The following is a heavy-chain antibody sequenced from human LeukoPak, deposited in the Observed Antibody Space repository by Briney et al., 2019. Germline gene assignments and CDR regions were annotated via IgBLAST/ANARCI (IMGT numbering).Heavy chain of an antibody. V-gene: IGHV4-59*01. CDR1: GGSISSYY. CDR2: IYYSGST. CDR3: ARAGGLVVAGMFDP. Sequence: PSETLSLTCTVSGGSISSYYWSWIRQPPGKGLEWIGYIYYSGSTNYNPSLKSRVTISVDTSKNQFSLKLSSVTAADAAVYYCARAGGLVVAGMFDPWGQGTLVTVSS. J-gene: IGHJ5*02. D-gene: IGHD6-19*01.